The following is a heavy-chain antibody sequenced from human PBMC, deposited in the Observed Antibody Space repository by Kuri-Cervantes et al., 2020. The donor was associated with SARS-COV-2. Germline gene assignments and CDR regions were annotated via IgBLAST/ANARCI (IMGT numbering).Heavy chain of an antibody. V-gene: IGHV1-69*13. J-gene: IGHJ6*01. CDR3: ARPVWWYSSSPADYYYGMDV. CDR2: IIPIFGTA. CDR1: GGTFSSYA. Sequence: SVKVSCKASGGTFSSYAISWVRQAPGQGLEWMGGIIPIFGTANYAQKFQGRVTITADESTSTAYMELSSLRSEDTAVYYCARPVWWYSSSPADYYYGMDVWGQGNTVNVSS. D-gene: IGHD6-6*01.